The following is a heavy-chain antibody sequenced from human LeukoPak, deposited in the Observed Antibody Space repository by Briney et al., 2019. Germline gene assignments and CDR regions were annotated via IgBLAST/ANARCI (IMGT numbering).Heavy chain of an antibody. J-gene: IGHJ2*01. Sequence: GGSLRLSCVASGFTFSNYWMSWVRQAPGKGLECVANIKEDGSEKYYVDSVKGRFTISRDNAKNSLYLQMNSLRAEDTAVYYCARQYSDILTGYHRGELYWYFDLWGRGTLVTVSS. CDR3: ARQYSDILTGYHRGELYWYFDL. CDR2: IKEDGSEK. V-gene: IGHV3-7*01. D-gene: IGHD3-9*01. CDR1: GFTFSNYW.